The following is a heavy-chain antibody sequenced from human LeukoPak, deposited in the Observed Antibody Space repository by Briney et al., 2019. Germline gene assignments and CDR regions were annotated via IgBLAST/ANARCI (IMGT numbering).Heavy chain of an antibody. CDR1: GSSLTELS. Sequence: ASVKVSCTVSGSSLTELSLYWVRQAPGKGLEWMGSFDVIDGETFYAQKFQGRVTMTEDSSADTAYMELRSLTSDDTALYYCAAGRPYSLLDYWGQGTLVTVSS. D-gene: IGHD5-18*01. V-gene: IGHV1-24*01. J-gene: IGHJ4*02. CDR2: FDVIDGET. CDR3: AAGRPYSLLDY.